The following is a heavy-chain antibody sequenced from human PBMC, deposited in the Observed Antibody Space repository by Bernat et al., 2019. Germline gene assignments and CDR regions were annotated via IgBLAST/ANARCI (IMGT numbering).Heavy chain of an antibody. CDR3: AKGLRFLEWFPWHGDY. V-gene: IGHV3-48*02. Sequence: EVQLVESGGGLVQPGGSLRLSCAASGFTFSSYSMNWVRQAPGKGLEWVSYISSSSSTIYDADSGKGRFTICRDNAKNSLYLQMNSLGDEDTAVYYYAKGLRFLEWFPWHGDYWGQGTLVTVSS. CDR2: ISSSSSTI. CDR1: GFTFSSYS. D-gene: IGHD3-3*01. J-gene: IGHJ4*02.